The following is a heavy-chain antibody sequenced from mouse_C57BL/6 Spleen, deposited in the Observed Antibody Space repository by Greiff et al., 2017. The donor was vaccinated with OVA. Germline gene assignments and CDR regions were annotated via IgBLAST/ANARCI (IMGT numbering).Heavy chain of an antibody. J-gene: IGHJ1*03. Sequence: QVQLQQSGPELVKPGASVKISCKASGYAFSSSWMNWVKQRPGKGLEWIGRIYPGDGDTNYNGKFKGKATLTADKSSSTAYMQLSSLTSEDSAVYFCARTYGSSYGYFDVRGTGTTVTVSS. CDR3: ARTYGSSYGYFDV. V-gene: IGHV1-82*01. CDR2: IYPGDGDT. CDR1: GYAFSSSW. D-gene: IGHD1-1*01.